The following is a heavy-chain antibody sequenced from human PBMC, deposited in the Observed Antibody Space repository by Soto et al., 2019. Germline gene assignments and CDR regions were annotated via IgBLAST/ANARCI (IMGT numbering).Heavy chain of an antibody. CDR2: IKSKADGETK. V-gene: IGHV3-15*01. D-gene: IGHD4-4*01. CDR3: CVIKRRDQYSTSGYWFDP. CDR1: GFTFSHAW. Sequence: VGSLRLSCAASGFTFSHAWMSWVRQAPGKGLEWVGRIKSKADGETKDYGAPVRGRFTISRDDSQDILYLHMNSLRIEDTAVYYCCVIKRRDQYSTSGYWFDPWGPGTLVTVSS. J-gene: IGHJ5*02.